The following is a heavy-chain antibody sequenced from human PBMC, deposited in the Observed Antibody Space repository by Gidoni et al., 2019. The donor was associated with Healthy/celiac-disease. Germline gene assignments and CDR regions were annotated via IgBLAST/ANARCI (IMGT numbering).Heavy chain of an antibody. Sequence: QVQLQESGPGLVKPSETLSLTCTVSGGSISSYYWSWIRQPPGKGLEGIGYIYYSGSTNYNPSLKSRVTISVDTSKNQFSLKLSSVTAADTAVYYCARHAAGQLVHYYYYGMDVWGQGTTVTVSS. D-gene: IGHD6-6*01. CDR2: IYYSGST. V-gene: IGHV4-59*08. CDR1: GGSISSYY. J-gene: IGHJ6*02. CDR3: ARHAAGQLVHYYYYGMDV.